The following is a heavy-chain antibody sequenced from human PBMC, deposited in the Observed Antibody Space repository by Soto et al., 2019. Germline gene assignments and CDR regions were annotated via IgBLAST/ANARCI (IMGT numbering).Heavy chain of an antibody. CDR3: ARGVDTAVGGNWYFDL. D-gene: IGHD5-18*01. J-gene: IGHJ2*01. Sequence: QVQLVESGGGVVQPGRSLRLSCAASGFTFSSYAMHWVRQAPGKGLEWVAVISYDGSNKYYADSVKGRFTISRDNSKNTLYRQMNSLRAEDTAVYYCARGVDTAVGGNWYFDLWGRGTLVTVSS. CDR2: ISYDGSNK. V-gene: IGHV3-30-3*01. CDR1: GFTFSSYA.